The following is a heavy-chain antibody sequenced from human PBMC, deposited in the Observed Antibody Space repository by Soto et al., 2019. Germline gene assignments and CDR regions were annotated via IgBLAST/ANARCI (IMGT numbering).Heavy chain of an antibody. CDR1: GGSFSGYY. V-gene: IGHV4-34*01. D-gene: IGHD3-16*01. Sequence: SETLSLTCAVYGGSFSGYYWSWIRQPPGKGLEWIGEINHSGSTNYNPSLKSRVTISVDTSKNQFSLKLSSVTAADTAVYYCARGSEYYVWGSPKYFDYWGQGTLVTVSS. J-gene: IGHJ4*02. CDR2: INHSGST. CDR3: ARGSEYYVWGSPKYFDY.